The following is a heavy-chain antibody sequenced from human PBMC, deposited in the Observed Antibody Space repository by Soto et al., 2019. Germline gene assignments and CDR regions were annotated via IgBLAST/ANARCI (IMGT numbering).Heavy chain of an antibody. J-gene: IGHJ4*02. D-gene: IGHD5-18*01. CDR2: VNSDGSMT. CDR1: GFTLSGYW. Sequence: EVQLVESGGGLVQPGGSVRLSCAASGFTLSGYWMHWVRQVPGKGLVWVSRVNSDGSMTAYADSVKGRFTISRDNAKNTLYLQMNRLKADDTAVYYCARGKAQRNTQTYSYFDSWGQGTQVAVSS. V-gene: IGHV3-74*01. CDR3: ARGKAQRNTQTYSYFDS.